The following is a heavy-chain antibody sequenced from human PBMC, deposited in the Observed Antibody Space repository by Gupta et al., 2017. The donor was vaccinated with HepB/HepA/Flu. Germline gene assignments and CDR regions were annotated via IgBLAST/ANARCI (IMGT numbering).Heavy chain of an antibody. CDR3: ANSIAVAGSGAFDI. Sequence: EVQLVESGGGLVQPGGSLRLSCAAPGFTFSSYEMNWVRQAPGKGLEWVSYISSSGSTIYYADSVKGRFTISRDNAKNSLYLQMNSLRAEDTAVYYCANSIAVAGSGAFDIWGQGTMVTVSS. D-gene: IGHD6-19*01. J-gene: IGHJ3*02. CDR2: ISSSGSTI. CDR1: GFTFSSYE. V-gene: IGHV3-48*03.